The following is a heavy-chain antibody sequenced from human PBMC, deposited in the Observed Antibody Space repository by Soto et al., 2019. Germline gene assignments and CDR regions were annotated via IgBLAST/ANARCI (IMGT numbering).Heavy chain of an antibody. V-gene: IGHV3-13*05. CDR1: GFTFSNFD. Sequence: GESLKISCSTSGFTFSNFDMHLVLQVPGKGLEWVSAIGAARDPYYLGSVKGRFTISRENAKNSVYLQMNDLRAGDSAVYYCARAYTGRLPRRADYYYAMDVWGQGTTVTVSS. D-gene: IGHD2-2*02. J-gene: IGHJ6*02. CDR2: IGAARDP. CDR3: ARAYTGRLPRRADYYYAMDV.